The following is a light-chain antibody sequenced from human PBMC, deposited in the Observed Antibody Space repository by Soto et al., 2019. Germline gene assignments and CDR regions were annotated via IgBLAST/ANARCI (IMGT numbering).Light chain of an antibody. Sequence: EIVLTQSPGTLSSFPGDRVTLSCRASQYINTRLAWYQHRPGQAPRLLIYQTSLRAAGIPARFSGRGSGTEFTLTINNLQSEDFAVYYCQQYRNWPRTFGQGTKVDIK. CDR2: QTS. V-gene: IGKV3D-15*03. CDR3: QQYRNWPRT. J-gene: IGKJ1*01. CDR1: QYINTR.